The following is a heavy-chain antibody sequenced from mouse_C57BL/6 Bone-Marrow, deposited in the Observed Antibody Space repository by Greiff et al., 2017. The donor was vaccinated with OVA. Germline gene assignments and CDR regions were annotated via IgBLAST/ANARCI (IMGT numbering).Heavy chain of an antibody. D-gene: IGHD2-5*01. V-gene: IGHV1-77*01. J-gene: IGHJ3*01. CDR1: GYTFTDYY. CDR3: ATYYSNHEGFAY. Sequence: VQLQQSGAELVKPGASVKISCKASGYTFTDYYINWVKQRPGQGLEWIGKIGPGSGSTYYNEKFKGKATLTADKSSSTAYMQLSSLTSEDSAVYVCATYYSNHEGFAYWGQGTLVTVSA. CDR2: IGPGSGST.